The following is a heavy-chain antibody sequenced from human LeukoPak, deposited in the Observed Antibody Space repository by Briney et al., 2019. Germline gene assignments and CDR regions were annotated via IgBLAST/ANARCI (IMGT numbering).Heavy chain of an antibody. V-gene: IGHV4-31*03. CDR3: ARDKSVSYYYYGMDV. CDR2: IYYSGST. CDR1: GGSISSGGYY. J-gene: IGHJ6*02. Sequence: SETLSLTCTVSGGSISSGGYYWSWLRQHPGQGLEWIGYIYYSGSTYYNPSLKSRVTISVDTSKNQFSLKLSSVTAADTAVYYCARDKSVSYYYYGMDVWGQGTTVTVSS.